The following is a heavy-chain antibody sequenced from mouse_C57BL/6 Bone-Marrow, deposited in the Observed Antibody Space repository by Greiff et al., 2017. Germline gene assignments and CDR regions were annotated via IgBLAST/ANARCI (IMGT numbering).Heavy chain of an antibody. CDR2: IYPRSGNT. CDR3: AREEITTVVASDY. Sequence: QVQLQQSGAELARPGASVKLSCKASGYTFTSYGISWVKQRTGQGLEWIGEIYPRSGNTYYNEKFKGKATLTADKSSSTAYMELRSLTSEDSAVYFCAREEITTVVASDYWGRGTTLTVSS. V-gene: IGHV1-81*01. CDR1: GYTFTSYG. D-gene: IGHD1-1*01. J-gene: IGHJ2*01.